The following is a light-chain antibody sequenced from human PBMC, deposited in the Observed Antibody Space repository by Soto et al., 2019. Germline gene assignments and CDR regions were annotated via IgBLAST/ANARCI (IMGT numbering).Light chain of an antibody. Sequence: EIVLTQSPVTLSLSPWGRATLSCRASQSVSSYLAWYQQKPGQAPRLLIYDASNRATGIPARFSGSGSGTDFTLTISSLEPEDFAVYYCQQRSNWPLTFGQGTKVDIK. CDR3: QQRSNWPLT. CDR2: DAS. CDR1: QSVSSY. V-gene: IGKV3-11*01. J-gene: IGKJ1*01.